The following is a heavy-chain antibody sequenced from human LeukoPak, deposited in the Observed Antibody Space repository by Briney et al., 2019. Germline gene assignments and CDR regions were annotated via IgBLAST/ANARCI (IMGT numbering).Heavy chain of an antibody. V-gene: IGHV3-30*04. CDR2: ISYDGSTK. D-gene: IGHD4-11*01. CDR3: AKGDYSNYS. Sequence: GGSLRLSCTASGFTFSSYAMHWVRQAPGKGLEWVAVISYDGSTKYYADSVKGRFTISRDNSKNTLYLQMNSLRAEDTAVYYCAKGDYSNYSWGQGTLVTVSS. CDR1: GFTFSSYA. J-gene: IGHJ4*02.